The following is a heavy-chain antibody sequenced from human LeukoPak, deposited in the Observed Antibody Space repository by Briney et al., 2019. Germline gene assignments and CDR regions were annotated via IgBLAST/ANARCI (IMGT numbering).Heavy chain of an antibody. V-gene: IGHV3-30*03. Sequence: GGSLRLSCAASGFTFSSYGMHWVRQAPGKGLEWVAVISYDGSNKYYADSVKGRFTISRDNSKNTLYLQMNSLRAEDTAVYYCARRDSSSSDYWGQGTLVTVSS. CDR3: ARRDSSSSDY. D-gene: IGHD6-6*01. CDR1: GFTFSSYG. J-gene: IGHJ4*02. CDR2: ISYDGSNK.